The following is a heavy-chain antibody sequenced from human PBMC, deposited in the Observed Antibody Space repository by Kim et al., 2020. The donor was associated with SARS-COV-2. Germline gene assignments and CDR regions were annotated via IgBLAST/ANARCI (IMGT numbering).Heavy chain of an antibody. V-gene: IGHV4-34*01. CDR2: INHSGST. CDR1: GGSFSGYY. D-gene: IGHD5-12*01. CDR3: ARGPRGVEMATINKDEPLDY. J-gene: IGHJ4*02. Sequence: SETLSLTCAVYGGSFSGYYWSWIRQPPGKGLEWIGEINHSGSTNYNPSLKSRVTISVDTSKNQFSLKLSSVTAADTAVYYCARGPRGVEMATINKDEPLDYWGQGTLVTVSS.